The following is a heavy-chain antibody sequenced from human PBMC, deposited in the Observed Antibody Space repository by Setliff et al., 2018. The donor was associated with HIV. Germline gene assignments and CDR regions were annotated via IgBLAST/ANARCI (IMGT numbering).Heavy chain of an antibody. D-gene: IGHD3-9*01. Sequence: ASVKVSCKASGYIFNSYGISWVRQAPGQGPEWMGWISAYNGNTNYAQKVQGRVSMTTDTSTSTAYMELRSLRSDDTAVYYCARDHYDILTGYYRTYYYMDVWGKGTTVTVS. V-gene: IGHV1-18*01. J-gene: IGHJ6*03. CDR3: ARDHYDILTGYYRTYYYMDV. CDR2: ISAYNGNT. CDR1: GYIFNSYG.